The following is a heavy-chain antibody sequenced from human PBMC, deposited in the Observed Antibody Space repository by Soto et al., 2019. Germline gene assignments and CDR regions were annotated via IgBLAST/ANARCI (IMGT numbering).Heavy chain of an antibody. CDR1: GFTFSDHY. J-gene: IGHJ3*02. CDR3: ARVPYCSSTSGYDAFDI. D-gene: IGHD2-2*01. V-gene: IGHV3-72*01. CDR2: TRNKANIYTT. Sequence: GGSLRLSCAASGFTFSDHYMDWVRQAPGKGLEWVGRTRNKANIYTTEYAATVKGRFTISRDDSKNSLYLQMNSLKTEDTAVYDCARVPYCSSTSGYDAFDIWGQGTMVTVSS.